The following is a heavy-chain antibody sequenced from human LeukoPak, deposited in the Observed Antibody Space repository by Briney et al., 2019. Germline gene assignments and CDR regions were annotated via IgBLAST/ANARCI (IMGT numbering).Heavy chain of an antibody. J-gene: IGHJ4*02. CDR1: GFTFSSYA. D-gene: IGHD2-2*01. V-gene: IGHV3-30*04. CDR3: ARVAYIGYCSSTSCYELDY. Sequence: PGGSLRLSCAASGFTFSSYAMHWVRQAPGKGLEWVAVISYDGSNKYYADSVKGRFTISRDNSKNTLYLQMNSLRAEDTAVYYCARVAYIGYCSSTSCYELDYWGQGTLVTVSS. CDR2: ISYDGSNK.